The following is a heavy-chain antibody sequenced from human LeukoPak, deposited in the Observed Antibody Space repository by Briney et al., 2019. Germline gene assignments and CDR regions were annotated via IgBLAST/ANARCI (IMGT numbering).Heavy chain of an antibody. CDR3: ANGEFRQGLQVDY. CDR1: GGRLNHLHEL. D-gene: IGHD2-15*01. CDR2: SYYAGRT. Sequence: SETLSLTCSVRGGRLNHLHELGTPFRQHPGKGLEWICYSYYAGRTYYSPSLKSPVTISLDTSKDQFTLNLSSLTAADTAVYYCANGEFRQGLQVDYWGQGTLVVVSS. J-gene: IGHJ4*02. V-gene: IGHV4-31*01.